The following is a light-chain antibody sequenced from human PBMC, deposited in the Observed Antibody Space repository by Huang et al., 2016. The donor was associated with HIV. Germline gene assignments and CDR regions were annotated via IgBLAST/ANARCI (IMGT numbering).Light chain of an antibody. CDR1: QDISNY. V-gene: IGKV1-33*01. J-gene: IGKJ3*01. CDR2: DTS. Sequence: DIQMTQSPSPLSASVGDRGTITCPASQDISNYLNWYQQKPGKAPKLLIYDTSNLETGVPSRFSGSGSGTDFTFTISSLQPEDIATYYCQQYDNLPFTFGPGTKVDIK. CDR3: QQYDNLPFT.